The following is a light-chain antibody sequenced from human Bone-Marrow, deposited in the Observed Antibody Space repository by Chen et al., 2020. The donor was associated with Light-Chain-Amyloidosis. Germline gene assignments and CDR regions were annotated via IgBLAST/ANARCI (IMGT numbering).Light chain of an antibody. V-gene: IGKV3-15*01. Sequence: EIVMTQSPATLSVSPGERATPSCRASQSVSSNLAWYKQKPGQAPRLLIYGASTRATGIPARFSGSGSGTEFTLTISSLQSEDFAVYYCQQYNNWPLTFGQGTKLEIK. CDR1: QSVSSN. CDR3: QQYNNWPLT. CDR2: GAS. J-gene: IGKJ2*01.